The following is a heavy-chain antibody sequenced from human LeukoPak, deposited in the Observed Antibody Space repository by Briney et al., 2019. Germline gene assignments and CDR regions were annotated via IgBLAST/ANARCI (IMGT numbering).Heavy chain of an antibody. V-gene: IGHV1-69*05. CDR2: IIPIFGTA. CDR3: AASVVYDAFDI. J-gene: IGHJ3*02. D-gene: IGHD2-15*01. Sequence: SVKVSCKASGATFSSYAISWARQAPGQGLQWMGGIIPIFGTANYAQKFQGIVTITTGDSTSTAYMELSSLRSEDTAVYYCAASVVYDAFDIWGQGTMVTVSS. CDR1: GATFSSYA.